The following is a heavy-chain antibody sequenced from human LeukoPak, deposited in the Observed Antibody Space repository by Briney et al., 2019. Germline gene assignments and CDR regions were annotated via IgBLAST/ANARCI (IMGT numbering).Heavy chain of an antibody. D-gene: IGHD2-21*02. CDR2: INHSGST. CDR1: GGSFSGYY. V-gene: IGHV4-34*01. Sequence: SETLSLTCAVYGGSFSGYYWNWIRQPPGKGLEWIGEINHSGSTNYNPSLKSRVTISVDTSKNQFSLKLSSVTAADTAVYYCARARVVTAKTFDYWGQGTLVTVSS. J-gene: IGHJ4*02. CDR3: ARARVVTAKTFDY.